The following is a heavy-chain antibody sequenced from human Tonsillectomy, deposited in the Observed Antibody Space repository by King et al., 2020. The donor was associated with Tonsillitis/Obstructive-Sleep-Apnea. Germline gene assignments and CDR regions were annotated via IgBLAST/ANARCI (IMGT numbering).Heavy chain of an antibody. D-gene: IGHD4-17*01. CDR1: GFSLSTSAVG. J-gene: IGHJ3*02. CDR3: AHKPGLTTVSPYDAFDI. V-gene: IGHV2-5*02. Sequence: TLQESGPTLVKPTQTLTLTCTFSGFSLSTSAVGVGWIRQPPGQALEWLALIYWDDDKRYSPSLKSRLTITKDTSKNQVVLTMTNMDPVDTATYYCAHKPGLTTVSPYDAFDIWGQGTMVTVSS. CDR2: IYWDDDK.